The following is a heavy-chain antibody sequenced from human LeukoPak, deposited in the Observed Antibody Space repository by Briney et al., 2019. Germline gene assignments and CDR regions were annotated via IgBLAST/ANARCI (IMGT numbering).Heavy chain of an antibody. CDR1: GYTFTNYC. CDR3: ARAALTSVTAYYYYYYMDV. V-gene: IGHV1-46*01. J-gene: IGHJ6*03. D-gene: IGHD4-11*01. Sequence: ASVKVSCKASGYTFTNYCMHWVRQAPGQGLEWMGIINPSGGSTSYAQKFQDRVTMTRDTSTSTVYMELSSLRSEDTAVYYCARAALTSVTAYYYYYYMDVWGKGTTVTVSS. CDR2: INPSGGST.